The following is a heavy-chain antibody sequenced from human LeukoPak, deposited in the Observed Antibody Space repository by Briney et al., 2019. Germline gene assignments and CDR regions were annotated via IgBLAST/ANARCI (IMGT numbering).Heavy chain of an antibody. J-gene: IGHJ6*02. D-gene: IGHD3-3*02. Sequence: ASVKVSCKASGYTFTSYGISWVRQAPGQGLEWMGWISAYSGDTNYAQKFQGRATMTTDTSASTAYMELSSLRSEDTAVYYCASISRYYGMDVWGQGTTVTVSS. CDR1: GYTFTSYG. V-gene: IGHV1-18*01. CDR3: ASISRYYGMDV. CDR2: ISAYSGDT.